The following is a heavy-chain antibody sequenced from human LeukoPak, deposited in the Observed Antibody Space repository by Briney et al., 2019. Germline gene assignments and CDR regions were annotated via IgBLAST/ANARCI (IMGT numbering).Heavy chain of an antibody. Sequence: GGSLRLSCAASGFTVSSNYMSWVRQAPGKGLEWVSVIYSGGSTYYADSVKGRFTISRDNSKNTLCLQMNSLRAEDTAVYYCAKNGGGSSGPLDYWGQGTLVTVSS. J-gene: IGHJ4*02. CDR1: GFTVSSNY. CDR3: AKNGGGSSGPLDY. D-gene: IGHD3-16*01. V-gene: IGHV3-66*01. CDR2: IYSGGST.